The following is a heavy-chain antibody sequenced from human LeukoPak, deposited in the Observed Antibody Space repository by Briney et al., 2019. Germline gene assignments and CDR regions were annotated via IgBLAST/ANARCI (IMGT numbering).Heavy chain of an antibody. CDR2: INHSGST. V-gene: IGHV4-34*01. D-gene: IGHD3-22*01. CDR1: GGSISSYY. J-gene: IGHJ4*02. CDR3: ARGGDYYDSSGYDYFDY. Sequence: SETLSLTCTVSGGSISSYYWSWIRQPPGKGLEWIGEINHSGSTNYNPSLKSRVTISVDTSKNQFSLKLSSVTAADTAVYYCARGGDYYDSSGYDYFDYWGQGTLVTVSS.